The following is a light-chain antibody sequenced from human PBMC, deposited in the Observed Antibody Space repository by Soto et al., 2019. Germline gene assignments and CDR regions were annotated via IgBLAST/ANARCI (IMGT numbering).Light chain of an antibody. CDR3: QQSSDFPLT. V-gene: IGKV1D-12*01. CDR2: AAN. CDR1: QGISSW. J-gene: IGKJ4*01. Sequence: EIEMTQTPSFVSASLGDRFTITCLASQGISSWLAWYQQKPGKSPNLLIYAANILQSGVTSRFSGSESGTDFSLTISSLQPEDFATYFCQQSSDFPLTFGGGTQVDIK.